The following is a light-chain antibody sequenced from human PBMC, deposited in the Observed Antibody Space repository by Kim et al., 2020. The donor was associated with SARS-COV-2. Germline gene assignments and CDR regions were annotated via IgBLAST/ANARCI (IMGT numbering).Light chain of an antibody. CDR1: QIVGSS. V-gene: IGKV1-5*03. Sequence: SASTGDTVTITCRASQIVGSSLAWYQQRPGKAPKLLIYKASNLETGVPSRFSGSGSATQFTLTISSLQPDDSATYYCQQYNSYPENFGQGTKLEI. CDR2: KAS. CDR3: QQYNSYPEN. J-gene: IGKJ2*01.